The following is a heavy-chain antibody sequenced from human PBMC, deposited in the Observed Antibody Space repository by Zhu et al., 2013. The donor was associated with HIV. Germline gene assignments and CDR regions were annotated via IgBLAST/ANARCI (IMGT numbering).Heavy chain of an antibody. Sequence: QVQLVQSGTEVKKPGASVKVSCKASGYTFISYFIYWVRQAPGQGLEWMGTINPSGGSTSYAQSFQGRVTMTSDTSTSTVFMEVSSPRSEDTAVYYCARDHNSGYYSYFDYWGQGTLVTVSS. D-gene: IGHD3-22*01. CDR3: ARDHNSGYYSYFDY. J-gene: IGHJ4*02. CDR1: GYTFISYF. V-gene: IGHV1-46*01. CDR2: INPSGGST.